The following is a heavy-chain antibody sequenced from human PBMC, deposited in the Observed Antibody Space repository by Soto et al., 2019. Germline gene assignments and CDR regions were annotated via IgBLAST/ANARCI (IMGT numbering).Heavy chain of an antibody. CDR1: GFTFSSYG. D-gene: IGHD3-3*01. V-gene: IGHV3-30*03. CDR3: ARCEWSPDY. Sequence: GGSLRLSCAASGFTFSSYGMHWVRQAPGKGLEWVAVISYDGSNKYYADSVKGRFTISRDNSKNTLYLQMNSLRAEDTAVYYCARCEWSPDYWGQGTLVTVSS. J-gene: IGHJ4*02. CDR2: ISYDGSNK.